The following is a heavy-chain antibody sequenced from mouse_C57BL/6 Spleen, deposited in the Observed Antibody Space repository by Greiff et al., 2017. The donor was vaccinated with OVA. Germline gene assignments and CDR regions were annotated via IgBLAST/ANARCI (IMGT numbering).Heavy chain of an antibody. CDR1: GFTFSDYY. CDR2: INYDGSST. J-gene: IGHJ3*01. V-gene: IGHV5-16*01. CDR3: ARGGDSSGYTPFAY. D-gene: IGHD3-2*02. Sequence: EVHLVESEGGLVQPGSSMKLSCTASGFTFSDYYMAWVRQVPEKGLEWVANINYDGSSTYYLDSLKSRFIISRDNAKNILYLQMSSLKSEDTATYYCARGGDSSGYTPFAYWGQGTLVTVSA.